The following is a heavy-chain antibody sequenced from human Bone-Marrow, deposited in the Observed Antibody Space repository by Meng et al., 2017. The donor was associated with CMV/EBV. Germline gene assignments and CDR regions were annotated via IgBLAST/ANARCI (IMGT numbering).Heavy chain of an antibody. V-gene: IGHV1-46*01. CDR2: INPSGGST. CDR3: ARDCSSTTIANYYYYGMDV. Sequence: ASVKVSCKASGYTFTSYYMHWVRQAPGQGLEWMGIINPSGGSTSYAQKFQGRVTMTRDTSTSTVYMELSSLRSEDTAVYYCARDCSSTTIANYYYYGMDVWGQGTTVTVSS. CDR1: GYTFTSYY. D-gene: IGHD2-2*01. J-gene: IGHJ6*02.